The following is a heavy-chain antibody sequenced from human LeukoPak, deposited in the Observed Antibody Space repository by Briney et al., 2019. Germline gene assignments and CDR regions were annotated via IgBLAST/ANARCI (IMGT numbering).Heavy chain of an antibody. Sequence: SETLSLTCAVYGGSFSGYYWSWIRQPPGKGLEWIGEINHSGSTNYNPSLKSRVTISVDTSKNQFSLKLSSVTAADTAVYYCARPHEVDYYGSGSYGYWGQGTLVTVSS. CDR1: GGSFSGYY. D-gene: IGHD3-10*01. V-gene: IGHV4-34*01. CDR3: ARPHEVDYYGSGSYGY. J-gene: IGHJ4*02. CDR2: INHSGST.